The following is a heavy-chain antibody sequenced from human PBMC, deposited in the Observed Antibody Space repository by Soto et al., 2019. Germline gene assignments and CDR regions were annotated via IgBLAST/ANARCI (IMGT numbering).Heavy chain of an antibody. D-gene: IGHD3-3*01. J-gene: IGHJ6*02. CDR2: ISGSGGST. CDR3: AKGTKYYYGMDV. Sequence: GGSLRLSCAASGFPFSSYAMSWVRQAPGKGLEWVSAISGSGGSTYYADSVKGRFTISRDNSKNALYLQMNSLRAEDTAVYYCAKGTKYYYGMDVWGQGTTVTVSS. V-gene: IGHV3-23*01. CDR1: GFPFSSYA.